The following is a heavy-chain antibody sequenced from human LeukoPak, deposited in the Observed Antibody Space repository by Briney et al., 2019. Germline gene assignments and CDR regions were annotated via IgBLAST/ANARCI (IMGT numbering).Heavy chain of an antibody. CDR3: ARDGALYCSSASCHFFASFHYVDV. Sequence: PGGSLRLSCAASGFTFSSYAMHWVRQAPGKGLEWVAVISYDGSNKYYADTVKGRFTISRDNSKNTLYLQVNSLRAEDTAVYYCARDGALYCSSASCHFFASFHYVDVWGKGTTVTVSS. V-gene: IGHV3-30*04. CDR1: GFTFSSYA. D-gene: IGHD2-2*01. CDR2: ISYDGSNK. J-gene: IGHJ6*03.